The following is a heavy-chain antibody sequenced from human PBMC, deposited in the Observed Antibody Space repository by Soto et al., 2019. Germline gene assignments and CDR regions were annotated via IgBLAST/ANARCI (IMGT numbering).Heavy chain of an antibody. D-gene: IGHD6-19*01. CDR1: GGTFSSYA. CDR3: ARAYSSGWLGMYYYGMDV. J-gene: IGHJ6*02. Sequence: SVKVSCKASGGTFSSYAISWVRQAPGQGLEWMGWIIPSIGTANYAQKFQGRVTITGDTSASTAYMELSSLRSEDTAVYYCARAYSSGWLGMYYYGMDVWGQGTTVTVSS. V-gene: IGHV1-69*06. CDR2: IIPSIGTA.